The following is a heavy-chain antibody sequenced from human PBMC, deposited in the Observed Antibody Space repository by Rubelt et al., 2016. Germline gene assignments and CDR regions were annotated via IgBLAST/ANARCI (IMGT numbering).Heavy chain of an antibody. J-gene: IGHJ4*02. D-gene: IGHD1-26*01. CDR2: IYSGGNT. V-gene: IGHV3-66*01. Sequence: EVHLVESGGGLVQPGGSLRLSCAASGFTFSSNSMNWVRQAPGKGLDWVSVIYSGGNTYYADSVRGRFTITRDNSKKRLYLQMNSLRAEDTAVFYCARSEAVGAPFDCWGQGTLVTVSS. CDR1: GFTFSSNS. CDR3: ARSEAVGAPFDC.